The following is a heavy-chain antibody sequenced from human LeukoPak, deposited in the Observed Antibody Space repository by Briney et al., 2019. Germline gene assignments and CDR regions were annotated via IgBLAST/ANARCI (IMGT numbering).Heavy chain of an antibody. CDR2: IYFTGST. Sequence: PSETLSLTCTVSGGSISSSSYYWGWIRQPPGKGLEWIGSIYFTGSTYYNPSLKSRVTISVDTSKNQFSLKLSSVAAADTAVYYCARHRLPATLRTGFDCWGQGTLVTVSS. CDR1: GGSISSSSYY. D-gene: IGHD1-26*01. V-gene: IGHV4-39*01. CDR3: ARHRLPATLRTGFDC. J-gene: IGHJ4*02.